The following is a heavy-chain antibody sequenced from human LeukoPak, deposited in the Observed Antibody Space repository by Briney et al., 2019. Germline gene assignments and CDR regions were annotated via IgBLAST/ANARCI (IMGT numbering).Heavy chain of an antibody. Sequence: SVKVSCKASGGTFSSYAISWVRQAPGQGLEWMGGIIPIFGTANYAQKFQGRVTITADKSTSTAYMELSSLRSEDTAVYYCARPYYGSGSTVNWFDPWGQGTLVTVSS. D-gene: IGHD3-10*01. CDR3: ARPYYGSGSTVNWFDP. CDR1: GGTFSSYA. J-gene: IGHJ5*02. CDR2: IIPIFGTA. V-gene: IGHV1-69*06.